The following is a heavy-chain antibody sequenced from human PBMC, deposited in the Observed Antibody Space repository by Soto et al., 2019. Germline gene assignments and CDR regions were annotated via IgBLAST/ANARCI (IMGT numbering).Heavy chain of an antibody. CDR1: GFTFSSYA. Sequence: GSLRLSCSASGFTFSSYAMSWVRQAPGKGLEWVSGISGSGISTYYADSVKGRFTVSRDNSKNTLYLQTNILRVEDTAVYYCAKSDSTTPAYFDYWGQGALVTVSS. CDR3: AKSDSTTPAYFDY. J-gene: IGHJ4*02. V-gene: IGHV3-23*01. CDR2: ISGSGIST. D-gene: IGHD4-17*01.